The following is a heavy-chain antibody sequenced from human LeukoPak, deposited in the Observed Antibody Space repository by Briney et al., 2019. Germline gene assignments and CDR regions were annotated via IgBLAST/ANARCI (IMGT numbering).Heavy chain of an antibody. CDR3: ARLGIVVVPADLPFDY. CDR1: GGSISSSSYY. V-gene: IGHV4-39*01. CDR2: IYYSGST. Sequence: SETLSLTCTVSGGSISSSSYYWGWTRQPPGKGLEWIGSIYYSGSTYYNPSLKSRVTISVDTSKNQFSLKLSSVTAADTAVYYCARLGIVVVPADLPFDYWGQGTLVTVSS. J-gene: IGHJ4*02. D-gene: IGHD2-2*01.